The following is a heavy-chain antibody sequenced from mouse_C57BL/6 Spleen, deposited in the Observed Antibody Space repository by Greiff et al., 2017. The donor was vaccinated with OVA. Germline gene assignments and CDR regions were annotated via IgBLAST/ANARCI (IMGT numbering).Heavy chain of an antibody. V-gene: IGHV1-22*01. CDR1: GYTFTDYT. J-gene: IGHJ4*01. Sequence: EVQLQQSGAELVKPGASVKLSCKASGYTFTDYTMHWVKQSPGKSLEWIGYINPNNGGTSYNQKFKGKATLTVNKSSSTAYMELRSLTSEDPAFYYCARDTGSMDYWGQGTTVTVSS. CDR3: ARDTGSMDY. D-gene: IGHD4-1*01. CDR2: INPNNGGT.